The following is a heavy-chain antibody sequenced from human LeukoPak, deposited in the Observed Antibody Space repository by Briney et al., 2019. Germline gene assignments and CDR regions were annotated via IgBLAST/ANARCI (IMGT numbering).Heavy chain of an antibody. D-gene: IGHD3-22*01. J-gene: IGHJ3*02. CDR3: ARVGSRVYFATYYYDSSGPETSFDI. CDR2: IYYSGST. V-gene: IGHV4-39*07. Sequence: SETLSLTCTVSGGSISSSSYYWGWIRQPPGKGLEWIGSIYYSGSTYYNPSLKSRVTISVDTSKNQFSLKLSSVTAADTAVYYCARVGSRVYFATYYYDSSGPETSFDIWGQGTMVTVSS. CDR1: GGSISSSSYY.